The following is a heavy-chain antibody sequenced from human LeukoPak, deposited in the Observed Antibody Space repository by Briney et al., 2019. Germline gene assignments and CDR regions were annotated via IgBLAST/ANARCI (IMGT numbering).Heavy chain of an antibody. CDR3: ARDRSGSYSRDY. CDR2: IPYDGSVK. J-gene: IGHJ4*02. CDR1: GFTFRSYG. Sequence: PGRSLRLSCAASGFTFRSYGMHWVRQVPGKGLEWVAIIPYDGSVKYYADSVKGRFTISRDSFNDTLYLQMNSLRPDDSAVYYCARDRSGSYSRDYWGQGTLVTVSS. D-gene: IGHD1-26*01. V-gene: IGHV3-30*03.